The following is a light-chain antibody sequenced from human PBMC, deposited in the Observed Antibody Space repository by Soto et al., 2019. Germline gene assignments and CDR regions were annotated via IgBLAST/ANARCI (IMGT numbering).Light chain of an antibody. CDR3: SSYAGNYTLD. V-gene: IGLV2-11*01. J-gene: IGLJ2*01. Sequence: QSALTQPRSVSGSPGQSVTISCTGTSSDVGTYNSVSWYQQHPGKAPKLIIYDVYKRPSGVPDRFSGSMSGNTASLTISGLQADDEADYHCSSYAGNYTLDFGGGTKLTVL. CDR1: SSDVGTYNS. CDR2: DVY.